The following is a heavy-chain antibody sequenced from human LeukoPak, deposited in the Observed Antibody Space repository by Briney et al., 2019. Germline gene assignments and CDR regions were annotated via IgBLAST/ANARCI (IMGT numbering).Heavy chain of an antibody. J-gene: IGHJ6*03. V-gene: IGHV4-4*07. D-gene: IGHD3-10*01. Sequence: TSDTLSLTCTVSGGSLNNFYWSWIRQPAGKGLEWIGRIYVNGSTKYNSSLKSRVTMSVDTSKNHFSLKLSSVTAADTALYYCARGRNTMVRGAIGAETRYYYSYYMDVWGKGTTVTVSS. CDR2: IYVNGST. CDR1: GGSLNNFY. CDR3: ARGRNTMVRGAIGAETRYYYSYYMDV.